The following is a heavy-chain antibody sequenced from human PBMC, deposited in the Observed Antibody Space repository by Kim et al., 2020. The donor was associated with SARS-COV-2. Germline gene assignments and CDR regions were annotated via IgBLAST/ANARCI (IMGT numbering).Heavy chain of an antibody. Sequence: GGSLRLSCAASGFTFSDYWMGWVRQAPGKGLEWVANIKPDGSERNYVDSVKGRFTISRDNAKNSLYLQMNSLRAEDTAVYYCAGDVCSSTSCLFDYWGQGTLVTVSS. J-gene: IGHJ4*02. D-gene: IGHD2-2*01. CDR3: AGDVCSSTSCLFDY. CDR1: GFTFSDYW. CDR2: IKPDGSER. V-gene: IGHV3-7*01.